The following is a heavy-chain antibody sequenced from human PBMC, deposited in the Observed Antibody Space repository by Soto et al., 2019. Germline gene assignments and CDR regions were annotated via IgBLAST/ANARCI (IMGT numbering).Heavy chain of an antibody. V-gene: IGHV3-23*01. Sequence: GGSLRLSCAASGFTFSSYAMSWVRQAPGEGLEWVSAISGSGGSTYYADSVKGRFTISRDNSKNTLYLQMNSLRAEDTAAYYCAKDLTGIYSSSFIFDYWGQGTLVTVSS. D-gene: IGHD6-6*01. CDR3: AKDLTGIYSSSFIFDY. J-gene: IGHJ4*02. CDR1: GFTFSSYA. CDR2: ISGSGGST.